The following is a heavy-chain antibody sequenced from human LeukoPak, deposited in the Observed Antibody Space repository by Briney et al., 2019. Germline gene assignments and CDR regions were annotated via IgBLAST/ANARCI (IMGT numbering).Heavy chain of an antibody. Sequence: GGSLRLSCAASRFTFSIYGMNWVRQAPGKGLEWVSSISSSSGFIFYADSVKGRFTNSRDKAKKSLYLQMNSLRAEDTAVYYCARSGGSGWYSDYWGEGTLVSVSS. CDR3: ARSGGSGWYSDY. CDR1: RFTFSIYG. CDR2: ISSSSGFI. D-gene: IGHD6-19*01. J-gene: IGHJ4*02. V-gene: IGHV3-21*01.